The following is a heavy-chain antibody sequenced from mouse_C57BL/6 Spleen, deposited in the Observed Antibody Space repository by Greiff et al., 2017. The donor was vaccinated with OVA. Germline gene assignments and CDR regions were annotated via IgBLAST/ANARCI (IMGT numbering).Heavy chain of an antibody. CDR1: GYTFTDYY. CDR3: ARSRGAMDY. Sequence: VKLQESGAELVRPGASVKLSCKASGYTFTDYYINWVKQRPGQGLEWIARIYPGSGNTYYNEKFKGKATLTAEKSSSTAYMQLSSLTSEDSAVYFCARSRGAMDYWGQGTSVTVSS. V-gene: IGHV1-76*01. J-gene: IGHJ4*01. CDR2: IYPGSGNT.